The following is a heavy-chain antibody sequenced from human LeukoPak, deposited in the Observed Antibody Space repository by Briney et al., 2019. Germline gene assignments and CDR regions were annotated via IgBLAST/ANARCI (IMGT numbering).Heavy chain of an antibody. V-gene: IGHV4-61*10. D-gene: IGHD3-10*01. Sequence: SETLSLTCTVSGGSVSSGRYYWSWIRQPAGKGLEWIGRIYTRGSTNYNPSLKSRVTISVDTSKNQFSLKLKSVTAADTAVYYCARGGYYGSGNDFRFDPWGQGTLVTVSS. J-gene: IGHJ5*02. CDR2: IYTRGST. CDR1: GGSVSSGRYY. CDR3: ARGGYYGSGNDFRFDP.